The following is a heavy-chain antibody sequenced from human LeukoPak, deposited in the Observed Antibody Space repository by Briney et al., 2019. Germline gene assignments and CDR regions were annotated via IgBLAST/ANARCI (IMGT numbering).Heavy chain of an antibody. J-gene: IGHJ4*02. CDR1: GFPFNSYG. CDR3: AKDLNTVVIQYFDS. CDR2: IRYDGKTE. V-gene: IGHV3-30*02. D-gene: IGHD2-21*01. Sequence: PGGSQRLSCTGSGFPFNSYGMHWVRQTPGRGLEWVAFIRYDGKTEYYADSVKGRFTIAREDSHSTVHLHMKDLRPDDAAVYFCAKDLNTVVIQYFDSWGQGTLVSVSS.